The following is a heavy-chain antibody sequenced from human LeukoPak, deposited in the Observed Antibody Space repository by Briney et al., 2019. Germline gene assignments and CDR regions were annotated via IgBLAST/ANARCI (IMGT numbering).Heavy chain of an antibody. V-gene: IGHV1-46*01. J-gene: IGHJ4*02. D-gene: IGHD6-13*01. CDR3: ATRYSSSWYVPLFDY. CDR2: INPSGGST. CDR1: GYTFTSYY. Sequence: ASVKVSCKASGYTFTSYYMHWVRQAPGQGLEWMGIINPSGGSTSYAQKFQGRVTMTEDTSTDTAYMELSSLRSEDTAVYYCATRYSSSWYVPLFDYWGQGTLVTVSS.